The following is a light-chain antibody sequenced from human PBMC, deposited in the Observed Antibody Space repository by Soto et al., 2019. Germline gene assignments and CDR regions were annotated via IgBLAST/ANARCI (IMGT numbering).Light chain of an antibody. Sequence: DIQMTQSPSTLSGSVGDRVTITCRASQTISSWLAWYQQKPGKAPKLLNYKASTLKSGVPSRFSGSGSGTEFTLNISSLQPDDFATYYCQHYNSYSEAFGQGTKVELK. V-gene: IGKV1-5*03. CDR3: QHYNSYSEA. CDR2: KAS. J-gene: IGKJ1*01. CDR1: QTISSW.